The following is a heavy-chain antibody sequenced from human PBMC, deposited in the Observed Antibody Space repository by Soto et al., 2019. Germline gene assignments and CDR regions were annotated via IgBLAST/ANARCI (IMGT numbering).Heavy chain of an antibody. CDR2: ISYDGSNE. J-gene: IGHJ4*02. CDR3: AKGHYYDSSGQSSYIEY. V-gene: IGHV3-30*18. CDR1: GFTFNGYG. Sequence: GGSLRLSCGASGFTFNGYGMHWVRQAPGKGLEWVALISYDGSNEYYGDSVKGRFTISRDNSKNTVYLQMNSLRAEDTAVYYCAKGHYYDSSGQSSYIEYWGQGTMVTVYS. D-gene: IGHD3-22*01.